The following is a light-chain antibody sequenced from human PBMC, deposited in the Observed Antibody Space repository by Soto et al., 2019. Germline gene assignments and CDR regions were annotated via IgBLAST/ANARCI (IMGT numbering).Light chain of an antibody. CDR1: QSVSSSF. J-gene: IGKJ1*01. V-gene: IGKV3-20*01. CDR3: QQYGSSSWT. CDR2: GAS. Sequence: EIVLTQSPGTLSLSPGERATLSCRASQSVSSSFLTWYQQRPGQAPRLLIVGASSRATGIPDRFSGSGSGTEFTLTISRLEPEDFAVYYCQQYGSSSWTFGPGTTVEIK.